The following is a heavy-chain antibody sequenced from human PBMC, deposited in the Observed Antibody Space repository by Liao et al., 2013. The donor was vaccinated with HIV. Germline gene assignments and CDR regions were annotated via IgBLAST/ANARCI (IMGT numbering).Heavy chain of an antibody. CDR3: ARGGSFFDF. D-gene: IGHD5-12*01. J-gene: IGHJ4*02. CDR2: VSNSGSA. Sequence: QVQLQESGPGLVKPSETLSLTCSVSGGSISSYNWNWIRQPAGKGLEWIGRVSNSGSATYNPSLKSRVTISVATSKNQFSLNLNSVTAADTAVYFCARGGSFFDFWGQGSPGRRLL. CDR1: GGSISSYN. V-gene: IGHV4-4*07.